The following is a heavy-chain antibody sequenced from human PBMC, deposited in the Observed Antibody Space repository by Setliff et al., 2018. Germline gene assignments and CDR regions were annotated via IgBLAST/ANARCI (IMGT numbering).Heavy chain of an antibody. Sequence: ASVKVSCKTSGFNFITYGFSWVRQAPGQGLEWMGWISPYSGETNYAQKFQARVTMTADTSTKTVYMELRSLTSDDTAVYYCTRSRAPSVVLAADFDFWGQGTPVTVSS. D-gene: IGHD2-21*01. CDR3: TRSRAPSVVLAADFDF. J-gene: IGHJ4*02. CDR2: ISPYSGET. CDR1: GFNFITYG. V-gene: IGHV1-18*01.